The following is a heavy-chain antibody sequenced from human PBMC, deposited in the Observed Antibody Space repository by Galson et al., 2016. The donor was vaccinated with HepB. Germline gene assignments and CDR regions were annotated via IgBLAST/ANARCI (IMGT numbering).Heavy chain of an antibody. CDR2: IDPSDSYT. J-gene: IGHJ4*02. V-gene: IGHV5-10-1*01. Sequence: QSGAEVKKPGESLRISCLGSGYSFTNHWISWVRQVPGKGLEWMGRIDPSDSYTNYRPSFQGHVTISADKSISTAYLQWSSLKASDTAMYYCATPLLAGMGVDSWGQGTLVTVSS. CDR1: GYSFTNHW. CDR3: ATPLLAGMGVDS. D-gene: IGHD6-19*01.